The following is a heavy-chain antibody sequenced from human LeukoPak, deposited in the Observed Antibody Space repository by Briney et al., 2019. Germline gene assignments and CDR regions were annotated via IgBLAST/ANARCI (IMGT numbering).Heavy chain of an antibody. D-gene: IGHD3-3*01. CDR1: GGSISSGSYY. V-gene: IGHV4-61*02. CDR2: IYTSGST. CDR3: ARGPRQFGITIFGVAGFDY. Sequence: SETLSLTCTVSGGSISSGSYYWSWIRQPAGKGLEWIGRIYTSGSTNYNPSLKSRVTISVDTSKNQFSLKLSSVTAADTAVYYCARGPRQFGITIFGVAGFDYWGQGTLVTVSS. J-gene: IGHJ4*02.